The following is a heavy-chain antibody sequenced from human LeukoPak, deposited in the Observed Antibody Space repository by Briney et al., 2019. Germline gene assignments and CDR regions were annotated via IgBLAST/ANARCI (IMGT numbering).Heavy chain of an antibody. CDR3: ARDNSVGETAWWFDP. J-gene: IGHJ5*02. D-gene: IGHD1-26*01. V-gene: IGHV1-46*01. Sequence: ASVKVSCKASGYSFTSYYMHCVRQAPGRGLEWMGFINPSGSSAAYAQKFQGRLTMTRDMFTSTDYMELTSLTSDDTAVYYCARDNSVGETAWWFDPWGQGTLVTVSS. CDR2: INPSGSSA. CDR1: GYSFTSYY.